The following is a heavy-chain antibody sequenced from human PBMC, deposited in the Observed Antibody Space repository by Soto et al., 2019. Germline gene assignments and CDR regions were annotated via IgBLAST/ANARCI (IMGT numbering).Heavy chain of an antibody. V-gene: IGHV3-30-3*01. J-gene: IGHJ4*02. CDR2: ITYDGSNQ. D-gene: IGHD1-26*01. CDR1: GFIFSSYT. Sequence: QVQLVESGGSVVQPGRSLRLSCAASGFIFSSYTMHWVRQAPGKGLEWVGVITYDGSNQYYADSVKGRFTISRDNSRNMLFLQMNSLRPDDTAVYYCARAPSGSYPEFDYWGQGTLVTVSS. CDR3: ARAPSGSYPEFDY.